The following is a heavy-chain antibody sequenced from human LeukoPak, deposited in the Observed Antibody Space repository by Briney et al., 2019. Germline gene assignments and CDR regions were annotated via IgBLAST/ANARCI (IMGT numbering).Heavy chain of an antibody. CDR3: AKDMVGRVVVVAAQALAMDV. J-gene: IGHJ6*04. CDR2: ISWDSGTI. Sequence: GGSLRLSCAASGFTFDDYAMHWVRQAPGKGLEWVSGISWDSGTIYYTDSVKGRFTISRDNSKNSLYLQMNSLRTEDTALYYCAKDMVGRVVVVAAQALAMDVWGKGTTVTISS. V-gene: IGHV3-43*02. CDR1: GFTFDDYA. D-gene: IGHD2-15*01.